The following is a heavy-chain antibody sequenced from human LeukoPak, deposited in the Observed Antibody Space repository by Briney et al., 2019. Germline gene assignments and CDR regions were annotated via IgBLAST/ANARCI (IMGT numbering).Heavy chain of an antibody. CDR3: AREYRSYDYVWGSYRHDLDY. Sequence: GGSLRLSCAASGFTFSTYIMNWVRQAPGKGLEWVSSISGSSSYIYYADSMKGRFTISRDNAKSSLYLQMNSLRDEDTAVYYCAREYRSYDYVWGSYRHDLDYWGQGTLVTVSS. V-gene: IGHV3-21*04. CDR1: GFTFSTYI. D-gene: IGHD3-16*02. J-gene: IGHJ4*02. CDR2: ISGSSSYI.